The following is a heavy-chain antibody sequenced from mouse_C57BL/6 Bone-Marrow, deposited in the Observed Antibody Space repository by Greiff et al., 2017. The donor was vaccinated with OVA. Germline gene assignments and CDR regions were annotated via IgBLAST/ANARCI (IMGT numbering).Heavy chain of an antibody. CDR3: AGGGLYDGYYLDY. CDR1: GYTFTSYW. J-gene: IGHJ2*01. Sequence: QVQLQQSGAELVKPGASVKLSCKASGYTFTSYWMQWVKQRPGQGLEWIGEIDPSDSNTNYNQKFKGKATLTVDTSSSTAYMQLSGLTSEDSAVYYCAGGGLYDGYYLDYWGQGTTLTVSS. D-gene: IGHD2-3*01. V-gene: IGHV1-50*01. CDR2: IDPSDSNT.